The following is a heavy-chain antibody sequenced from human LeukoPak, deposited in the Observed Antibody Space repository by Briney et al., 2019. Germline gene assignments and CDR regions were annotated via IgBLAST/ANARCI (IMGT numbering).Heavy chain of an antibody. V-gene: IGHV1-69*13. Sequence: GASVKVSCKASGGTFSSYAISWVRQAPGQGLEWMGGIIPIFGTANYAQKFQGRVTITADESTSTAYMELSSLRSEDTAVYYCARVPITMVRGVKYYYYYMDVWGKGTTVTVSS. J-gene: IGHJ6*03. CDR1: GGTFSSYA. CDR3: ARVPITMVRGVKYYYYYMDV. CDR2: IIPIFGTA. D-gene: IGHD3-10*01.